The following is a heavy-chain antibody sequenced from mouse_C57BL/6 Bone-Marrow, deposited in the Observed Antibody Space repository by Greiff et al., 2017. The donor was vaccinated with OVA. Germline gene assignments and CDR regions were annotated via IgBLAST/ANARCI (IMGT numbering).Heavy chain of an antibody. CDR3: AGGEVWLRLDWYFDV. Sequence: EVQLVESGGGLVKPGGSLKLSCAASGFTFSDYGMHWVRQAPEKGLEWVAYISSGSSTIYYADTVKGRFTISRDNAKNTLFLQMPSLTSGDTAKYNGAGGEVWLRLDWYFDVWGTGTTVTVSS. D-gene: IGHD2-2*01. V-gene: IGHV5-17*01. CDR1: GFTFSDYG. J-gene: IGHJ1*03. CDR2: ISSGSSTI.